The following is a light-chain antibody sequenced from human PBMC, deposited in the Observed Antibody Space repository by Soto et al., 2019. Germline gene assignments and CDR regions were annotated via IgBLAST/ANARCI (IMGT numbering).Light chain of an antibody. V-gene: IGKV1-5*03. J-gene: IGKJ1*01. CDR3: QHYNTLST. CDR2: KVS. CDR1: QSIRSW. Sequence: DIQMTQSPSTLSASVGDRVTITCRASQSIRSWWAWYQPKPGEAPKFLIHKVSLLETGVTSRFSGSGSETELTLTISSVQPDDFRTYYYQHYNTLSTCGQGTKVAI.